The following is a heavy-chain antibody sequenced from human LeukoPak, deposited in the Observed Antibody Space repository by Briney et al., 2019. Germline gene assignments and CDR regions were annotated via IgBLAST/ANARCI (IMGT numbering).Heavy chain of an antibody. J-gene: IGHJ4*02. V-gene: IGHV1-8*01. CDR3: ARAPRYCSSTSCLYYFDY. CDR2: MNPNSGNT. Sequence: ASVKVSCKASGYTFTSYDINWVRQATGQGLEWMGWMNPNSGNTGYAQKFQGRVTMTRNTSISTAYMELSSLRSEDTAVYYCARAPRYCSSTSCLYYFDYWGQGTLVTVPS. CDR1: GYTFTSYD. D-gene: IGHD2-2*01.